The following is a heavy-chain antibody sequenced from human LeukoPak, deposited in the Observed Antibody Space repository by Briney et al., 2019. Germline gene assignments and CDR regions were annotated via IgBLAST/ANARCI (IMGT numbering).Heavy chain of an antibody. D-gene: IGHD1-26*01. Sequence: SVKVSCKASGGTFSSYAISWVRQAPGQGLEWMGRIIPILGIANYAQKFQGRVTITADKSTSTAYMELSSLRSEDTAVYYCARGSYHQPSVYFDYWGQGTLVTVSS. V-gene: IGHV1-69*04. J-gene: IGHJ4*02. CDR2: IIPILGIA. CDR1: GGTFSSYA. CDR3: ARGSYHQPSVYFDY.